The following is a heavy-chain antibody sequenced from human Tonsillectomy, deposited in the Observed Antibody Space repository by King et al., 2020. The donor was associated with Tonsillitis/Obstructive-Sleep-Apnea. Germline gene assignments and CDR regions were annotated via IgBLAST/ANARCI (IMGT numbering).Heavy chain of an antibody. V-gene: IGHV2-5*02. CDR2: IYWDDDK. J-gene: IGHJ6*03. D-gene: IGHD4-23*01. CDR3: VHRHHYGGNVYYYYIDV. Sequence: ITLKESGPTLVKPTQTLTLTCTFSGFSLSTSGVGVGWIRQPPGKALEWLALIYWDDDKRYSPSLRSRLTITKDTSKNQVVLTMTNMDPVDTATYYCVHRHHYGGNVYYYYIDVWGKGTTVTVSS. CDR1: GFSLSTSGVG.